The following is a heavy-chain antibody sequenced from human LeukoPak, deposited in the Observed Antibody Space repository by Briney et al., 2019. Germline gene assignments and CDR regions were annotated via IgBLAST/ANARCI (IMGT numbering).Heavy chain of an antibody. Sequence: PSETLSLTCTVSGGSISSYYWSWIRQPAGKGLEWIGRFYTSGSTNYNPPLKSRVTMSVDKSKNQFSLKLNSVTAADTAVYYCARDSCSSTSCYNNWFDPWGQGTLVTVSS. J-gene: IGHJ5*02. CDR3: ARDSCSSTSCYNNWFDP. CDR2: FYTSGST. D-gene: IGHD2-2*02. CDR1: GGSISSYY. V-gene: IGHV4-4*07.